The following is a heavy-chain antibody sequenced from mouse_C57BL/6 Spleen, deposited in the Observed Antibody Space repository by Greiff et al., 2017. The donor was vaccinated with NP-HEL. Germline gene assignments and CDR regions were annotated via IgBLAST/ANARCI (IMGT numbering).Heavy chain of an antibody. D-gene: IGHD3-1*01. J-gene: IGHJ4*01. CDR2: IDPETGGT. CDR1: GYTFTDYE. CDR3: TRRATGAMDY. Sequence: VQLHQSGAELVRPGASVTLSCKASGYTFTDYEMHWVKQTPVHGLEWIGAIDPETGGTAYNQKFKGKAILTADKSSSTAYMELRSLTSEDSAVYYCTRRATGAMDYWGQGTSVTVSS. V-gene: IGHV1-15*01.